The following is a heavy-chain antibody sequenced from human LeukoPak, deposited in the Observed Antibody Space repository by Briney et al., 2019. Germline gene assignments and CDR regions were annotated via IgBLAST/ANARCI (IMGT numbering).Heavy chain of an antibody. V-gene: IGHV1-2*02. CDR2: INTNSGRT. D-gene: IGHD6-13*01. J-gene: IGHJ3*01. Sequence: AASVKDSCKASGYTFTGDYMHWVRQAPGQGLEWMGWINTNSGRTNYAQKFQGRVTMTRDTSISTAYMELSRLRSYDMAVYYCARGHYRSSWYEAWGQGTMVTVSS. CDR1: GYTFTGDY. CDR3: ARGHYRSSWYEA.